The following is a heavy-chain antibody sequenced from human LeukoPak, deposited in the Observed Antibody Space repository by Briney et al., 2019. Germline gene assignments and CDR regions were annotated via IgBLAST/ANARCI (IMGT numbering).Heavy chain of an antibody. CDR3: ARALVTRLGAFDI. Sequence: PGGSLRLSCAAAGFTFSNDWMHWVRQAPGKGLEWVSRTKSDGSGTNYADSVKGRFTISRDNAQNTLYLQMNNLGVDDTAVYYCARALVTRLGAFDIWGQGTMVIVFS. V-gene: IGHV3-74*01. CDR2: TKSDGSGT. D-gene: IGHD1-26*01. CDR1: GFTFSNDW. J-gene: IGHJ3*02.